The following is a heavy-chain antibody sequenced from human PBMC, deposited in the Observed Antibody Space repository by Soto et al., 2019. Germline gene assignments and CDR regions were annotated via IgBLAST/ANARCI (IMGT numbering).Heavy chain of an antibody. CDR3: ARGPVRGMGGDS. D-gene: IGHD3-16*01. CDR2: INSILGIS. Sequence: QVQLVQSGAEVKEPGSSVKVSCKASGGTFNSDTINWVRQAPGQGLEWMGRINSILGISNYAQKFQGRIVITADQSTNSGYMELSSLRSEDTAVYYCARGPVRGMGGDSWGQGTLVTVSS. CDR1: GGTFNSDT. J-gene: IGHJ5*01. V-gene: IGHV1-69*02.